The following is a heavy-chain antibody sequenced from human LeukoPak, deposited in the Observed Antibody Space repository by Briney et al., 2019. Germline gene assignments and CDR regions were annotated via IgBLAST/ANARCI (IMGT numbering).Heavy chain of an antibody. CDR2: MYHSGSS. Sequence: SGTLSLTCTVSGCSISSYYWSWIRQPPGKGLEWICSMYHSGSSYYNPSLKSRVTISVDTSNNQFSLKLSSVNTADTAVYYCAGTASSGYYGIDFWGQGTLVTVSS. D-gene: IGHD3-22*01. CDR3: AGTASSGYYGIDF. CDR1: GCSISSYY. J-gene: IGHJ4*02. V-gene: IGHV4-38-2*02.